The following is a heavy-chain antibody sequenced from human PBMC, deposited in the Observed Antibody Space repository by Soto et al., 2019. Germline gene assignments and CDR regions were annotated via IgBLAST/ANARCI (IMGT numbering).Heavy chain of an antibody. CDR1: GGTFTSYA. V-gene: IGHV1-69*01. D-gene: IGHD1-26*01. CDR2: IIPLFGTP. CDR3: ATEGDLVGATVRRGFED. J-gene: IGHJ4*02. Sequence: QVQLVQSGAEVRKPRSSVKVSCKASGGTFTSYAISWVRRAPGQGLEWIGGIIPLFGTPDYAQKFQGRVTITAYESTSTAYLELKTLRSEVTALYYCATEGDLVGATVRRGFEDWGQGTLVTVSS.